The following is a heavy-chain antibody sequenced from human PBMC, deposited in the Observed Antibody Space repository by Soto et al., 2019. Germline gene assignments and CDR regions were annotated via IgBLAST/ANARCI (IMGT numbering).Heavy chain of an antibody. Sequence: EVQLVESGGGLVKPGGSLRLSCAASGFTFDNAWMRWFRQAPGKGLEWVGRIKSNTHGGTTEYAAAVKGRFTISRDDSKNTLYLQMNSLKTDDTAVYSGATLLGLVVPGTFDFWGQGTLVTVSS. V-gene: IGHV3-15*01. CDR3: ATLLGLVVPGTFDF. J-gene: IGHJ4*02. CDR1: GFTFDNAW. D-gene: IGHD3-22*01. CDR2: IKSNTHGGTT.